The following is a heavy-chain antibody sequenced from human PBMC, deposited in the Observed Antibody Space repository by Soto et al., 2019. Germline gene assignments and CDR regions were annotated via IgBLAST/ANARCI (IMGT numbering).Heavy chain of an antibody. Sequence: GGSLRLSCVAWGFSRSHYSLNWVRQAPGKGLEWVSFISSDSRTIYYADSVEGRFTVSRDNARNSVSLQMDSLRDEDAAVYYCARIKLVEWFFINVDVYDMDVWGQGTPVTVSS. J-gene: IGHJ6*02. V-gene: IGHV3-48*02. CDR1: GFSRSHYS. CDR3: ARIKLVEWFFINVDVYDMDV. CDR2: ISSDSRTI. D-gene: IGHD3-3*01.